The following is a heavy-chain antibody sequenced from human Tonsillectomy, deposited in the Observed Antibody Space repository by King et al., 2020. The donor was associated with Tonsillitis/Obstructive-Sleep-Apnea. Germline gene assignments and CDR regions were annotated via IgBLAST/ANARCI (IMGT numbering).Heavy chain of an antibody. CDR2: INPSDSGT. J-gene: IGHJ4*02. V-gene: IGHV1-46*01. CDR3: AGEALAASGTILDY. D-gene: IGHD6-13*01. Sequence: VQLVESGAEVKKPGASVKVSCKASGYTFTSYYMHWVRQAPGQGLEWMGIINPSDSGTNYAQKFQGRVTLTRDTSTSTVHMELSSLRSEDTAVYYCAGEALAASGTILDYWGQGTLVTVSS. CDR1: GYTFTSYY.